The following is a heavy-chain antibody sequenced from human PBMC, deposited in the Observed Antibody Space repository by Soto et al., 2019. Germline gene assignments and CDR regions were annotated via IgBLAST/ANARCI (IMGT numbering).Heavy chain of an antibody. CDR3: ARALLGYCSSTSCYTPLFDY. V-gene: IGHV4-30-2*01. Sequence: TLSLTCAVSGGSISSGGYSWSWIRQPPGKGLEWIGYIYHSGSTYYNPSLKSRVTISVDRSKNQFSLKLSSVTDADTAVYYCARALLGYCSSTSCYTPLFDYWGQGTLVTVSS. D-gene: IGHD2-2*02. CDR2: IYHSGST. J-gene: IGHJ4*02. CDR1: GGSISSGGYS.